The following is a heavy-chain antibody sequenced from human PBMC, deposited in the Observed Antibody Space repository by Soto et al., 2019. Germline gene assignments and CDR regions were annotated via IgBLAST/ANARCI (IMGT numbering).Heavy chain of an antibody. CDR3: ARDSVGSGYD. V-gene: IGHV4-59*01. J-gene: IGHJ4*02. CDR1: GRPISTYY. CDR2: IYYSGYT. D-gene: IGHD5-12*01. Sequence: SQSLSPTYTSSGRPISTYYWSVIRQPPGKRLEWIGYIYYSGYTNYNPSLKSRVTISVATSKNHFSLELRSVTAADTAVYYCARDSVGSGYDWGQGTLVTVSS.